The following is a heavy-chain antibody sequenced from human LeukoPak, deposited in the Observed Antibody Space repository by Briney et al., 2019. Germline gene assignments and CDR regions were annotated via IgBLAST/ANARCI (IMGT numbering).Heavy chain of an antibody. D-gene: IGHD3-22*01. J-gene: IGHJ4*02. V-gene: IGHV4-34*01. CDR1: GGSFSGYY. Sequence: SESLSLTCAVYGGSFSGYYWSWIRQPPGKGLEWIGEINHSGSTNYNPSFKSRVAISVDTSKNQFSLKLSSVTAADTTVYYCARPYGYYDSSGSKGGYFHYWGQGTLVTVSS. CDR2: INHSGST. CDR3: ARPYGYYDSSGSKGGYFHY.